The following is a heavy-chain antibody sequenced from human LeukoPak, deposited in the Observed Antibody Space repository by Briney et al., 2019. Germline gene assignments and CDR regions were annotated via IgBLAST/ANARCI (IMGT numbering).Heavy chain of an antibody. CDR2: LYSGGST. Sequence: GGSLRLSCAASGFTFSTYEMSWVRQAPGKGLEWVSVLYSGGSTYYADSVRGRFTISRDNSKNTLYLQMNNLRTEDTAVYYCARDLLSDSSGYFGYWGQGTLVTVSS. CDR3: ARDLLSDSSGYFGY. D-gene: IGHD3-22*01. V-gene: IGHV3-53*01. J-gene: IGHJ4*02. CDR1: GFTFSTYE.